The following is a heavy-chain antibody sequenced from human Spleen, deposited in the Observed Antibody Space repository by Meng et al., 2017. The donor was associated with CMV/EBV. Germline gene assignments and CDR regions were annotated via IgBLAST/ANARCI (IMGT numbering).Heavy chain of an antibody. V-gene: IGHV3-48*04. CDR3: VRGGSWFGDPYLLDY. CDR1: GFTFSIYW. D-gene: IGHD3-10*01. J-gene: IGHJ4*02. CDR2: ISDSNIL. Sequence: GESLKISCAASGFTFSIYWMSWVRQAPGKGLEWVSYISDSNILYYADSVKGRFTISRDNSRNSLYLQMKSLRAEDTAVYYCVRGGSWFGDPYLLDYWGQGTLVTVSS.